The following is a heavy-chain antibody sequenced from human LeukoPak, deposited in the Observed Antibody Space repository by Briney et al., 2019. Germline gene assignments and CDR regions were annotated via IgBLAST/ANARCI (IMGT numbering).Heavy chain of an antibody. CDR3: VRDRGDGRNYYYGMDV. D-gene: IGHD2-8*01. CDR1: GFTISTYW. V-gene: IGHV3-74*01. Sequence: GGSLRLSCAASGFTISTYWMHWVRQAPGKGLVWVSRIHSDGSTTNYADSVKGRFTISKDNAKNTLYLQMNSLGVEDTAVHYCVRDRGDGRNYYYGMDVWGQGTTVTVSS. CDR2: IHSDGSTT. J-gene: IGHJ6*02.